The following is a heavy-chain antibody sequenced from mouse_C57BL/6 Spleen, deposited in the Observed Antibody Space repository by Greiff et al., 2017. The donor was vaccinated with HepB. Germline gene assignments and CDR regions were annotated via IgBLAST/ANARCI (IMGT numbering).Heavy chain of an antibody. D-gene: IGHD4-1*02. CDR1: GFTFSSYA. V-gene: IGHV5-9-1*02. J-gene: IGHJ1*03. CDR3: TRASTGTHWYFDV. CDR2: ISSGGDYI. Sequence: EVQGVESGEGLVKPGGSLKLSCAASGFTFSSYAMSWVRQTPEKRLEWVAYISSGGDYIYYADTVKGRFTISRDNARNTLYLQMSSLKSEDTAMYYCTRASTGTHWYFDVWGTGTTVTVSS.